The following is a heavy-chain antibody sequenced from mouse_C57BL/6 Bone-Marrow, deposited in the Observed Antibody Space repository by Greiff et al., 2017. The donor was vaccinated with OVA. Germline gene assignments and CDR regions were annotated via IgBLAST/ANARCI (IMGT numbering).Heavy chain of an antibody. CDR3: ARSYGSREFAY. CDR1: GFTFSSYT. Sequence: DVMLVESGGGLVKPGGSLKLSCAVSGFTFSSYTMSWVRQTPEKRLEWVATISGGGGNTYYPDSVKGRFTISRDNAKNTLYLQMSSLRSEDTALYYCARSYGSREFAYWGQGTLVTVSA. D-gene: IGHD1-1*01. J-gene: IGHJ3*01. V-gene: IGHV5-9*01. CDR2: ISGGGGNT.